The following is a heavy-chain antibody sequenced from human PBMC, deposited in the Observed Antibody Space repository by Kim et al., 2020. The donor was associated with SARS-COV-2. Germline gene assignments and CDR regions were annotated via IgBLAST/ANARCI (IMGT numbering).Heavy chain of an antibody. CDR1: GDSVSSNSAA. Sequence: SQTLSLTCAISGDSVSSNSAAWNWIRESPSRGLEWLGRTYYRSKWDNDYAESVKSRITINPDTSKNQFSLQLNSVTPEDTAVYYCARAARPPHYYYYYAMDVWGQGTPVTVSS. D-gene: IGHD6-6*01. CDR3: ARAARPPHYYYYYAMDV. CDR2: TYYRSKWDN. V-gene: IGHV6-1*01. J-gene: IGHJ6*02.